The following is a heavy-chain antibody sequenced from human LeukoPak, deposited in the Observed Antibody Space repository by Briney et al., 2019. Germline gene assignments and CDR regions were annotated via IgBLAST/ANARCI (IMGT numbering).Heavy chain of an antibody. V-gene: IGHV3-7*01. CDR2: IKQDGSEK. Sequence: GGSLRLSCAASGFTFSSYWMSWVRQAPGKGLEWVANIKQDGSEKYYVDSVKGRFTISRDNAKNSLYLQMNSLRAEDTAVYYCAREGYSYGSSHHFDYWGQGTLVTVSS. CDR3: AREGYSYGSSHHFDY. D-gene: IGHD5-18*01. CDR1: GFTFSSYW. J-gene: IGHJ4*02.